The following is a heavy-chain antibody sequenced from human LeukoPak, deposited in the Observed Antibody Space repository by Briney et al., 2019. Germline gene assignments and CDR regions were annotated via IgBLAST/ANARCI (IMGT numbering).Heavy chain of an antibody. V-gene: IGHV3-21*01. J-gene: IGHJ6*03. Sequence: GGSLRLSCAASGFTFSSYSMNWVRQAPGKGLDWVSSISSSSSYIYDADSVKGRFTISRDNSKNSLYLQMYSLRDEDTAVYYCARVAPGDYYYMDVWGKGTTVTVS. CDR2: ISSSSSYI. CDR3: ARVAPGDYYYMDV. CDR1: GFTFSSYS. D-gene: IGHD5-12*01.